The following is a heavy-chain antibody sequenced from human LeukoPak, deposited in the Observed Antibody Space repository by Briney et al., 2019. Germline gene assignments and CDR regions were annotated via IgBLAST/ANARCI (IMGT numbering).Heavy chain of an antibody. J-gene: IGHJ4*02. CDR2: IIPMFGTA. D-gene: IGHD6-13*01. V-gene: IGHV1-69*06. Sequence: VASVKVSCKASGYTFTSYGISWVRQAPGQGLECMGGIIPMFGTANYAQKVQGRVTITADKSTNTAYMELSSLTSEDTAVYYCALGLGIAAAELDYWGQGTLVTVSS. CDR1: GYTFTSYG. CDR3: ALGLGIAAAELDY.